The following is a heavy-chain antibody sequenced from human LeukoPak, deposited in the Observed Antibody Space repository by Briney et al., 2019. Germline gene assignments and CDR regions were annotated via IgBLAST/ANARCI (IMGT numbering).Heavy chain of an antibody. V-gene: IGHV3-74*01. CDR3: ASGSTIRY. D-gene: IGHD5-24*01. Sequence: PGGSLRLSCAASGFTFSSYWMHWVRQAPGKGLVWVSRINSAGSSTSYADSVKGRFTISRDNAKNTLYLRMNILGAEDTAVYSCASGSTIRYWGQGTLVTVSS. CDR2: INSAGSST. CDR1: GFTFSSYW. J-gene: IGHJ4*02.